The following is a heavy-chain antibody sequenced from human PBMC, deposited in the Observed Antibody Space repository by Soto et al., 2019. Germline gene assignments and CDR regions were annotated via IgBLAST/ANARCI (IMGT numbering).Heavy chain of an antibody. J-gene: IGHJ4*02. Sequence: GGSLRLSCAASGFTVSSNYMSWVRQAPGKGLEWVSVIYSGGSTYYADSVKGRFTISRDNSKNTLYLQMNSLRVEDTAVYYCATRGFTGQFDDWGQGTLVTVSS. V-gene: IGHV3-66*01. CDR3: ATRGFTGQFDD. D-gene: IGHD3-16*01. CDR1: GFTVSSNY. CDR2: IYSGGST.